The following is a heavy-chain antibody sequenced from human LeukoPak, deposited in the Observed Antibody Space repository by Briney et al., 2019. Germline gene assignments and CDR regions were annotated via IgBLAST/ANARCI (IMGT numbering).Heavy chain of an antibody. V-gene: IGHV4-30-4*08. J-gene: IGHJ4*02. CDR3: ARGDYGDY. CDR1: GGSFSGYY. CDR2: IYYSGRT. Sequence: SETLSLTCAVYGGSFSGYYWSWIRQPPGKGLEWIGYIYYSGRTYYNPSLKSRVTISVDTSKNQFSLKLSSVTAADTAVYYCARGDYGDYWGQGTLVTVSS.